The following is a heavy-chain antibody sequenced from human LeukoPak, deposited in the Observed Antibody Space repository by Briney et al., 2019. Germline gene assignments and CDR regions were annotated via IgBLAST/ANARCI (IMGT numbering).Heavy chain of an antibody. J-gene: IGHJ3*02. Sequence: GGSLRLSCAASGFTFSSYWMSWVRQAPGKGLEWVANIKQDGSEKYYVDSVKGRFTISRDNAKNSLYLQMNSLRAEDTAVYYCARDRDYSADAFDIWGQGTMVTVSS. CDR2: IKQDGSEK. D-gene: IGHD4-17*01. V-gene: IGHV3-7*01. CDR3: ARDRDYSADAFDI. CDR1: GFTFSSYW.